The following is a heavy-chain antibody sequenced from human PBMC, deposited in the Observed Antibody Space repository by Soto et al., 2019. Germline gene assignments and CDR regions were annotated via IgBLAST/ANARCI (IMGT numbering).Heavy chain of an antibody. V-gene: IGHV5-51*01. J-gene: IGHJ6*02. D-gene: IGHD2-2*01. CDR2: IYPGDSDT. CDR1: GYSFTSYW. CDR3: ARLCTGSTSCYTYYYYGMDI. Sequence: GESLKISCKGSGYSFTSYWIGWVRQMPGKGLEWMGIIYPGDSDTRYSPSFQGQVTISADKSISTAYLQWSSLKASDTAMYYCARLCTGSTSCYTYYYYGMDIWGQGTTVTVS.